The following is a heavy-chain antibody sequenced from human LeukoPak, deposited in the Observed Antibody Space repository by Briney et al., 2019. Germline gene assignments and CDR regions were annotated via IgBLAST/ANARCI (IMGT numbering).Heavy chain of an antibody. V-gene: IGHV1-69*06. CDR3: ARKVPNDSSGYYYRGQFDP. J-gene: IGHJ5*02. Sequence: SVKVSCKASGGTFSSYAISWVRQAPGQGLEWMGGIIPIFGTANYAQKFQGRVTITADKSTSTAYIELSSLRSEDTAVYYCARKVPNDSSGYYYRGQFDPWGQGTLVTVSS. D-gene: IGHD3-22*01. CDR1: GGTFSSYA. CDR2: IIPIFGTA.